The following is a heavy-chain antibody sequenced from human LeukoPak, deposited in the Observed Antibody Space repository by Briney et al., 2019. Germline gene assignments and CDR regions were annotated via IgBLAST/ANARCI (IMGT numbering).Heavy chain of an antibody. D-gene: IGHD5-18*01. J-gene: IGHJ4*02. Sequence: PGGSLRLSCAASGFTFSSYSMNWARQAPGKGLEWVSYISSSSSTIYYADSVKGRFTISRDNAKNSLYLQMNSLRAEDTAVYYCARVYSRLFDYWGQGTLVTVSS. CDR3: ARVYSRLFDY. CDR2: ISSSSSTI. CDR1: GFTFSSYS. V-gene: IGHV3-48*01.